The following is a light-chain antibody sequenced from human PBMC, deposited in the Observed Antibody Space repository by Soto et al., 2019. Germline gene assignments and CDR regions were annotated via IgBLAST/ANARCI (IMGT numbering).Light chain of an antibody. CDR3: QKYDRTPLT. Sequence: DIQMTQSPSSLSASVGDRVTITCRASQDISNYLAWYQQRPGKVPNVLIHAASTLQSGVPSRFSGSGSGTDFTLTISSLQPEDVATYYCQKYDRTPLTFDGGTKVEI. CDR2: AAS. J-gene: IGKJ4*01. CDR1: QDISNY. V-gene: IGKV1-27*01.